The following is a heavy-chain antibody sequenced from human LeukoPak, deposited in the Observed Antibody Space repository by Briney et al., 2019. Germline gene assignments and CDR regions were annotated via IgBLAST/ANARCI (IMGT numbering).Heavy chain of an antibody. Sequence: PGGSLRLSCTASGFTFGDYAMSWVRQAPGTGLEWVGFIRSKAYGGTTEYAASVKGRFTISRDDSKSIAYLQMNSLKTEDTAVYYCTSGMITFGGVIVQLDYWGQGTLVTVSS. D-gene: IGHD3-16*02. V-gene: IGHV3-49*04. CDR1: GFTFGDYA. J-gene: IGHJ4*02. CDR3: TSGMITFGGVIVQLDY. CDR2: IRSKAYGGTT.